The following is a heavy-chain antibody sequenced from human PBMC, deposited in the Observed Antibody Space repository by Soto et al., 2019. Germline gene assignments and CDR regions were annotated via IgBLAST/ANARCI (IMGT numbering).Heavy chain of an antibody. CDR3: ARDEAYYDSSGHVLY. D-gene: IGHD3-22*01. J-gene: IGHJ4*02. Sequence: QVQLVESGGGVVQPGRSLRLSCAASGFTFSSYAMHWVRQAPGKGLEWVAVISYDGSNKYYADSVKGRFTISRDNSKNTLYLQMNSLRAEDTAVYYCARDEAYYDSSGHVLYWGRGTLVTVSS. CDR1: GFTFSSYA. CDR2: ISYDGSNK. V-gene: IGHV3-30-3*01.